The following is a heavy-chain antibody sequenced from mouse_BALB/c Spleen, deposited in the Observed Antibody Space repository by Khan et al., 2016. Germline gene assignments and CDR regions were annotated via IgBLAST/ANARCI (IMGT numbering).Heavy chain of an antibody. V-gene: IGHV1-69*02. Sequence: QVQLQQSGAELVRPGASVKLSCKASDYIFTNYWINWVTQRPGQGLEWIGNISPSDSYTNYNQKFKDKATLTIDKSSSTAYMQLSSPTSEDSAVYYCRVSSTMITSAWFAYWGQGTLVTVSA. D-gene: IGHD2-4*01. CDR2: ISPSDSYT. CDR3: RVSSTMITSAWFAY. CDR1: DYIFTNYW. J-gene: IGHJ3*01.